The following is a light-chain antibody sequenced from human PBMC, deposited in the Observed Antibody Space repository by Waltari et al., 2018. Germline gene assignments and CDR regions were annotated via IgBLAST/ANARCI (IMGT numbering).Light chain of an antibody. J-gene: IGKJ2*01. CDR3: QQRGNLPET. Sequence: EIVLTQSPGTLSLSPGDRATLSCRASQNVNSFLSWYQQKLCQAPRLLIYDASKRATGIPDRISGSGSGTDFTLTISSLEPEDFAIYYCQQRGNLPETFGRGTRVEMK. CDR2: DAS. CDR1: QNVNSF. V-gene: IGKV3-11*01.